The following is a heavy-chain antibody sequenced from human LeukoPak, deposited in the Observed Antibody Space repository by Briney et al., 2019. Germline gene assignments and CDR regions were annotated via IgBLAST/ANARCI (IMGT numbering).Heavy chain of an antibody. CDR2: IKQDGSEK. Sequence: GGSLRLSSAASGFTFSSYWMSWVRQAPGKGLEWVANIKQDGSEKYYVDSVKGRFTISRDNAKNSLYLQMNSLRAEDTAVYYCAREKITMIVVPFDYWGQGTLVTVSS. CDR3: AREKITMIVVPFDY. CDR1: GFTFSSYW. D-gene: IGHD3-22*01. J-gene: IGHJ4*02. V-gene: IGHV3-7*01.